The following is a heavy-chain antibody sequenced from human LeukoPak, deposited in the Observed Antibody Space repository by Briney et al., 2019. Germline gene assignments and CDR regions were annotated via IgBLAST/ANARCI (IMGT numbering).Heavy chain of an antibody. CDR2: IWYDGSNK. D-gene: IGHD1-1*01. J-gene: IGHJ6*02. CDR1: GFTFSSYG. CDR3: ARGKLEPFYYYSGMDV. Sequence: PGGSLRLSCAASGFTFSSYGMHWVRQAPGKGLEWVAVIWYDGSNKYYADSVKGRFTISRDNSKNTLYLQMNSLRAEDTAVYYCARGKLEPFYYYSGMDVWGQGTTVTVSS. V-gene: IGHV3-33*08.